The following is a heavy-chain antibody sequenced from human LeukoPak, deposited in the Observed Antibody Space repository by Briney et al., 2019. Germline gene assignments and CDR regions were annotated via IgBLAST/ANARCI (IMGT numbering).Heavy chain of an antibody. CDR1: GFTFSSYG. J-gene: IGHJ4*02. Sequence: PGGPVRLSCAASGFTFSSYGMHWVRQAPGKGLEWVAVMCYEGSNKYYSDSVKGRFTISRDNSKNTLYLQTNSLRAEDTAVYYCARASYTTVAGTGDYFDYWGQGTLVTVS. CDR3: ARASYTTVAGTGDYFDY. D-gene: IGHD6-19*01. V-gene: IGHV3-33*01. CDR2: MCYEGSNK.